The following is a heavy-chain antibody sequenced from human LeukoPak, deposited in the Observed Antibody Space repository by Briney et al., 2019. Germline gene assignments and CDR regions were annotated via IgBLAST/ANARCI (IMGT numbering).Heavy chain of an antibody. Sequence: PSETLSLTCTVSGGSISSYYWSWIRQPAGKGLEWIGRIYTSGSTNYNPSLKSRVTISVDKSKNQFSLKLSPVTAADTAVYYCATTRVGFPYFDYWGQGTLVTVSS. CDR1: GGSISSYY. D-gene: IGHD1-26*01. CDR2: IYTSGST. J-gene: IGHJ4*02. CDR3: ATTRVGFPYFDY. V-gene: IGHV4-4*07.